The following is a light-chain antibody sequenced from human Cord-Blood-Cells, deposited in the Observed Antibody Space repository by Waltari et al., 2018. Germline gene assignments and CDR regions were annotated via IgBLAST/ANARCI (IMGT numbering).Light chain of an antibody. CDR2: GNS. Sequence: QSVLTQPLSVSGAPGQRVPISCTGSSSNIGAGYDVHWYQQLPGTAPKLLIYGNSNRPSGVPDRFSGSKSGTSASLAITGLQAEDEADYYCQSYDSSLSGYVFGTGTKVTVL. CDR1: SSNIGAGYD. CDR3: QSYDSSLSGYV. V-gene: IGLV1-40*01. J-gene: IGLJ1*01.